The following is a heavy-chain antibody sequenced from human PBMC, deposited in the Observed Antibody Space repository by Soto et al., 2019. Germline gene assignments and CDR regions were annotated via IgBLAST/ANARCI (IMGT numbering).Heavy chain of an antibody. V-gene: IGHV1-18*01. CDR2: ISAYNGNT. J-gene: IGHJ5*02. D-gene: IGHD3-22*01. CDR3: ARLEYYYDSSGYYYADWLDP. CDR1: GYTFTSYG. Sequence: ASVKVSCKASGYTFTSYGISWVRQAPGQGLEWMGWISAYNGNTNYAQKLQGRVTMTTDTSTSTAYMELRSLRSDDTAVYYCARLEYYYDSSGYYYADWLDPWGQGTLVTVSS.